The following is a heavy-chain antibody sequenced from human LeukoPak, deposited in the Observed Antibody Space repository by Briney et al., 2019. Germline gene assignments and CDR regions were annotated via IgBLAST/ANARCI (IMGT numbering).Heavy chain of an antibody. CDR2: INPSGGST. CDR3: ARDVLTSSYYDYGMDV. V-gene: IGHV1-46*01. D-gene: IGHD3-9*01. Sequence: ASVKVSCKASGYTFTSYYMHWVRQAPGQGLEWMGIINPSGGSTSNAQKFQGRVTMTRDTSTSTVYMELSSLRSEDTAVYYCARDVLTSSYYDYGMDVWGQGTTVTVSS. CDR1: GYTFTSYY. J-gene: IGHJ6*02.